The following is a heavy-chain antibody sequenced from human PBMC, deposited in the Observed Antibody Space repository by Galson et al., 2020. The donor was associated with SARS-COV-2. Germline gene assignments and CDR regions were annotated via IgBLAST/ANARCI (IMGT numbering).Heavy chain of an antibody. CDR1: GGSFSGYY. V-gene: IGHV4-34*01. CDR2: INSSGST. D-gene: IGHD2-21*02. CDR3: AREENFCLMVTATRMCYFDY. J-gene: IGHJ4*02. Sequence: SETLSLTCAVYGGSFSGYYWSWIRQPPGKGLEWIGAINSSGSTNYTPSLKSRVTISVDTSKNHFSLKLSSVTAADTAVYYCAREENFCLMVTATRMCYFDYWGRGTLATVSS.